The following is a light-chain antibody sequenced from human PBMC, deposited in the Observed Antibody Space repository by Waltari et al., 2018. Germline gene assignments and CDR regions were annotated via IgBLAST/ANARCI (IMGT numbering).Light chain of an antibody. Sequence: VLTQPPSASATPGQRVTISCSGSSSTVEINYVYWYQQLPGTAPKLLIYRNKQRPSGVPDRFSGSKSGTSASLAISGLRSEDEADYYCATWDVSLSGWVFGGGTKLTVL. J-gene: IGLJ3*02. CDR1: SSTVEINY. CDR3: ATWDVSLSGWV. V-gene: IGLV1-47*01. CDR2: RNK.